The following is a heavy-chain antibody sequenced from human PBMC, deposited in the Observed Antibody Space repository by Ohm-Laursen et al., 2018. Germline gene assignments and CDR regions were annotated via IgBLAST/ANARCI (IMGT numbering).Heavy chain of an antibody. D-gene: IGHD2-8*01. CDR2: ISGSGDVT. J-gene: IGHJ6*02. CDR1: GFIFSINA. CDR3: ARDLRYCSNGVCHYYYYGMDV. V-gene: IGHV3-23*01. Sequence: SLRLSCTASGFIFSINAMSWVRQAPGKGLEWVSRISGSGDVTNYADSVKGRFTISRDNAKNSLYLQMNSLRAEDTAVYYCARDLRYCSNGVCHYYYYGMDVWGQGTTVTVSS.